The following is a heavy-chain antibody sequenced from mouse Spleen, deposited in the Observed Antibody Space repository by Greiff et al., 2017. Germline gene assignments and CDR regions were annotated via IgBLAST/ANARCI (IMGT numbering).Heavy chain of an antibody. D-gene: IGHD2-5*01. Sequence: EVKLVESGGGLVKPGGSLKLSCAASGFTFSDYGMHWVRQAPEKGLEWVAYISSGRSTIYYADTVKGRFTISRDNAKNTLFLQMTSLRSEDTAMYYCARDSKSRVYYFDYWGQGTTLTVSS. CDR3: ARDSKSRVYYFDY. CDR1: GFTFSDYG. CDR2: ISSGRSTI. V-gene: IGHV5-17*01. J-gene: IGHJ2*01.